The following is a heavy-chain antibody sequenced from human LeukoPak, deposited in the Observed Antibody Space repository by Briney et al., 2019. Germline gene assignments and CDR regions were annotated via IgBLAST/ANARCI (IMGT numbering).Heavy chain of an antibody. CDR2: FDPEDGET. Sequence: ASVKVSCKVSGYTLTELSMHWVRQAPGKGLEWMGGFDPEDGETIYAQKFQGRVTMTEDTSTDTAYMELSSLRSEDTAVYYCATAPYYYGSGSFDYWGQGTLVTVSS. CDR1: GYTLTELS. CDR3: ATAPYYYGSGSFDY. D-gene: IGHD3-10*01. V-gene: IGHV1-24*01. J-gene: IGHJ4*02.